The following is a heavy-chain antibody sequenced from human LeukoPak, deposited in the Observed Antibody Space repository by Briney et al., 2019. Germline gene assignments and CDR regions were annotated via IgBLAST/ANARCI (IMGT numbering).Heavy chain of an antibody. CDR3: AKNQRNSGSYN. Sequence: GGSLRLSCAASGFTFSSYAMSWVRQAPGKGLEWVSDISGSGGSTYYADSVKGRFTISRDNSKNTLYLQMNSPRAEDTAVYYCAKNQRNSGSYNWGQGTLVTVPS. V-gene: IGHV3-23*01. CDR2: ISGSGGST. D-gene: IGHD1-26*01. J-gene: IGHJ4*02. CDR1: GFTFSSYA.